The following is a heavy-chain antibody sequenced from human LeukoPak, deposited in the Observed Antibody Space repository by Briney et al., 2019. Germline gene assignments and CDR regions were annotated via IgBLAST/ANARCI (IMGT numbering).Heavy chain of an antibody. CDR3: ARDWGAEGSYFDY. D-gene: IGHD3-16*01. J-gene: IGHJ4*02. CDR1: GFTFSSYA. CDR2: ISSSSSYI. V-gene: IGHV3-21*01. Sequence: GRSLRLSCAASGFTFSSYAMHWVRQAPGKGLEWVSSISSSSSYIYYADSVKGRFTISRDNAKNSLYLQMNSLRAEDTAVYYCARDWGAEGSYFDYWGQGTLVTVSS.